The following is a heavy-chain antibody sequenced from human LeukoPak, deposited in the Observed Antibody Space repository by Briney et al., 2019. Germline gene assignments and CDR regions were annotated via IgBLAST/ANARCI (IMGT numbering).Heavy chain of an antibody. J-gene: IGHJ4*02. CDR3: AEEGGDY. CDR2: IYYSGST. CDR1: GGSISSSSYY. D-gene: IGHD3-16*01. V-gene: IGHV4-39*01. Sequence: RPSETLSLTCTVSGGSISSSSYYWGWIRQPPGKGLEWIGSIYYSGSTYYNPSLKSRVSISVDTSKNQFSLKLSSVTAADTAVYYCAEEGGDYWGQGTLVTVSS.